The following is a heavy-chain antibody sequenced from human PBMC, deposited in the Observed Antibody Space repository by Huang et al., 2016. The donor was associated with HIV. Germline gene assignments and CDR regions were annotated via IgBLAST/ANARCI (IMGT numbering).Heavy chain of an antibody. V-gene: IGHV7-4-1*02. J-gene: IGHJ4*02. Sequence: QVQLVQSGSELRKPGASVKVSCKASGYTFTSYAMNWVRQAPGQGREWMGGIKPNTGNPTYAQGFTGRFVFSLDTSVSTAYLQISSLKAEDTAVYYCARGLYSSSWAPFDYWGQGTLVTVSS. D-gene: IGHD6-13*01. CDR3: ARGLYSSSWAPFDY. CDR2: IKPNTGNP. CDR1: GYTFTSYA.